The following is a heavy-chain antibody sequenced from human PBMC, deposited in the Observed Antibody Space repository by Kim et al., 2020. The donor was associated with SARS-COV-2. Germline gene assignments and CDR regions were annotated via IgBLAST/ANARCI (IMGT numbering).Heavy chain of an antibody. J-gene: IGHJ3*02. CDR1: GFTFSSYA. D-gene: IGHD4-17*01. CDR3: ARDTVTNPLAFDI. Sequence: GGSLRLSCAASGFTFSSYAMHWVRQAPGKGLEWVAVISYDGSNKYYADSVKGRFTISRDNSKNTLYLQMHGLRAEDTAVYYCARDTVTNPLAFDIWGQGTMVTVSS. V-gene: IGHV3-30*04. CDR2: ISYDGSNK.